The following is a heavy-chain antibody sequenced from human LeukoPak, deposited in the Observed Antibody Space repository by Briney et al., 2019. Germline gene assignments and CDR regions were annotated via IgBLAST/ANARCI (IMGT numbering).Heavy chain of an antibody. Sequence: ASVKVSCKASGYTFTSYAMHWVRQAPGQRLEWMGWINAGNGNTKYSQKFQGRVTLTRDTSASTANMELSSLTSEDTAVFYCAREKGFRMGFDIWGQGTMVTVSS. CDR2: INAGNGNT. CDR1: GYTFTSYA. J-gene: IGHJ3*02. V-gene: IGHV1-3*01. D-gene: IGHD1-14*01. CDR3: AREKGFRMGFDI.